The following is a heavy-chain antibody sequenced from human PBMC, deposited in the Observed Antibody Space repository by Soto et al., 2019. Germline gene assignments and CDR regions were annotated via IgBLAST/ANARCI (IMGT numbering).Heavy chain of an antibody. Sequence: QVQLVQSGAEVKKPGASVKVSCKASGYTFTGYYMHWVRQAPGQGLEWMGWINPNSGGTNYAQKFQGWVTMTRDTSISTAYMELSRLRSDDTAVYYCAREGVYCGGDCYRGAFDIWGQGTMVTVSS. J-gene: IGHJ3*02. CDR1: GYTFTGYY. CDR2: INPNSGGT. D-gene: IGHD2-21*02. CDR3: AREGVYCGGDCYRGAFDI. V-gene: IGHV1-2*04.